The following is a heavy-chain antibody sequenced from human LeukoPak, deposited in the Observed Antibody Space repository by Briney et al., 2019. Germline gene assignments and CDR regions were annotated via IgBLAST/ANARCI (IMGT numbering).Heavy chain of an antibody. V-gene: IGHV1-24*01. Sequence: ASVKVSCKVSGFTLSEMPMYWVRQVPGKGLEWLGGFDPQDAETVYAQNFQGRFTMAEDTSEDTAYMELSSLRSEDTAVYYCATVDSGEGYYYLDVWGNGTTVIVSS. CDR3: ATVDSGEGYYYLDV. J-gene: IGHJ6*03. D-gene: IGHD3-10*01. CDR2: FDPQDAET. CDR1: GFTLSEMP.